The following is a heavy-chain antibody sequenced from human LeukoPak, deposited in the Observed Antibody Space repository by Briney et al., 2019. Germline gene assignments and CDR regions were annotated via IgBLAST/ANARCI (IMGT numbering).Heavy chain of an antibody. D-gene: IGHD2-2*01. CDR2: ISGNGGST. V-gene: IGHV3-43*02. J-gene: IGHJ4*02. CDR3: AKVLLTRVASCSSSSCFAARWAFDF. Sequence: VGSLRLSCATSGFAFDDFAMNWVRQAPGKGLEWVSLISGNGGSTYYADSVKGRFTISRDNNKNSLHLQMNSLKTEDTALYYCAKVLLTRVASCSSSSCFAARWAFDFWGQGTLVTVSS. CDR1: GFAFDDFA.